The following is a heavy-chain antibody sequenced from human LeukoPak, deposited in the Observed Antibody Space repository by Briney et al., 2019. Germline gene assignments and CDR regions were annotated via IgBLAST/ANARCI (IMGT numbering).Heavy chain of an antibody. D-gene: IGHD5-18*01. J-gene: IGHJ4*02. CDR1: GYTFTGYY. CDR3: ARVGYSYGQVVFDY. V-gene: IGHV1-2*02. CDR2: INPNSGGT. Sequence: ASVKVSCKASGYTFTGYYMHWVRQAPGQGLEWMGWINPNSGGTNCAQKFQGRVTMTRDTSISTAYMELSRLRSDDTAVYYCARVGYSYGQVVFDYWGQGTLVTVSS.